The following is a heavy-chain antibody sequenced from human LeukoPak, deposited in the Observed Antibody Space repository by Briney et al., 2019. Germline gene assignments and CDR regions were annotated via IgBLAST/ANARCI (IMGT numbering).Heavy chain of an antibody. CDR1: GFTFSSYS. CDR3: AKDFSLAD. V-gene: IGHV3-30*18. Sequence: GGSLRLSCAASGFTFSSYSMNWVRQAPGKGLEWVAVISYDGSNKYYADSVKGRFTISRDNSKNTLYLQMNSLRAEDTAVYYCAKDFSLADWGQGTLVTVSS. J-gene: IGHJ4*02. D-gene: IGHD3-3*02. CDR2: ISYDGSNK.